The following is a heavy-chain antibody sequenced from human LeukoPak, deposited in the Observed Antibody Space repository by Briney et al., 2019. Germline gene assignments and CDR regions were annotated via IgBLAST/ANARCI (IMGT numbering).Heavy chain of an antibody. D-gene: IGHD4-17*01. J-gene: IGHJ4*02. CDR2: INHSGST. Sequence: SETLSLTCAVYGGSFSGYYWSWIRQPPGKGLEWIGEINHSGSTNYNPSLKSRVTISVDTSKNQFSLKLSSVTAADTAVYYCCKGDYDFDYWGQGTLVTVSS. V-gene: IGHV4-34*01. CDR3: CKGDYDFDY. CDR1: GGSFSGYY.